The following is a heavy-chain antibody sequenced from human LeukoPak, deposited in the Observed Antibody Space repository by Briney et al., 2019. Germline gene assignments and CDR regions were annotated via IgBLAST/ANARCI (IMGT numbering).Heavy chain of an antibody. CDR2: IYSGGST. D-gene: IGHD6-13*01. J-gene: IGHJ4*02. Sequence: GGSLRLSCAASEFSVGSNYMTWVRRAPGKGLEWVSLIYSGGSTYYADSVKGRFTISRDNSKNTLYLQMNSLRAEDTAVYYCARDRGVYSRTLEDWGQGTLVTVSS. CDR1: EFSVGSNY. CDR3: ARDRGVYSRTLED. V-gene: IGHV3-66*01.